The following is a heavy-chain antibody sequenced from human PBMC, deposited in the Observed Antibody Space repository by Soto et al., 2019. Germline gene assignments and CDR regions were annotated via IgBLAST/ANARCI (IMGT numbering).Heavy chain of an antibody. CDR2: ISLRGNTT. CDR1: GFTFTTYG. V-gene: IGHV3-23*01. Sequence: GGSLRLACAASGFTFTTYGMSWGGQAPGKGMEWVSVISLRGNTTYYADSVKGRFTISRENSKNMLYLQMNSLRADDRVVYYCARIPAGYDSSGYFSAFDIWGQGTMVTVSS. D-gene: IGHD3-22*01. CDR3: ARIPAGYDSSGYFSAFDI. J-gene: IGHJ3*02.